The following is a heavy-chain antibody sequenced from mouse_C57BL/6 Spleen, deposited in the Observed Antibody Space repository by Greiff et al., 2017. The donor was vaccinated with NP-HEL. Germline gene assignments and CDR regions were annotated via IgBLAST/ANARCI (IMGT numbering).Heavy chain of an antibody. V-gene: IGHV1-76*01. CDR1: GYTFTDYY. J-gene: IGHJ4*01. CDR3: ARENGYDGYYYAMDY. D-gene: IGHD2-2*01. CDR2: IYPGSGNT. Sequence: QVQLKQSGAELVRPGASVKLSCKASGYTFTDYYINWVKQRPGQGLEWIARIYPGSGNTYYNEKFKGKATLTAEKSSSTAYMQLSSLTSEDSAVYFCARENGYDGYYYAMDYWGQGTSVTVSS.